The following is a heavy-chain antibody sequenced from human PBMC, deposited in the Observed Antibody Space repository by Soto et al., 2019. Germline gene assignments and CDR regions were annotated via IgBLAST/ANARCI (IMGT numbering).Heavy chain of an antibody. D-gene: IGHD3-10*01. CDR2: VHSTGST. Sequence: SETLSLTCTFSVRSMSVYHWGWVRQPAGKGLEWIGRVHSTGSTDYNPSVESRITLSLDTSKKQLSLKLKSVTAADTALYFCARDSVSITLFDFWGQGILVTVSS. CDR3: ARDSVSITLFDF. J-gene: IGHJ4*02. V-gene: IGHV4-4*07. CDR1: VRSMSVYH.